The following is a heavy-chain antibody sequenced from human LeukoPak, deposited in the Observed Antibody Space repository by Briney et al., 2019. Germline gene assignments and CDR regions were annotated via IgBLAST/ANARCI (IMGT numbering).Heavy chain of an antibody. V-gene: IGHV4-59*01. CDR2: IYYRGST. CDR1: GGSISSDY. Sequence: SETLSLTCTVSGGSISSDYWSWIRQPPGKGLEWIGYIYYRGSTNYNPSLRSRVTISVDTSKNQFSLKLSSVIAADTAVYYCARLSGYSSGHYYSDYWGQGTLVTVSS. D-gene: IGHD3-22*01. CDR3: ARLSGYSSGHYYSDY. J-gene: IGHJ4*02.